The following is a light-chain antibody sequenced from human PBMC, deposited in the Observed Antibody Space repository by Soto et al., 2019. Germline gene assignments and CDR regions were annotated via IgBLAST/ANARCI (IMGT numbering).Light chain of an antibody. V-gene: IGKV1-5*01. J-gene: IGKJ1*01. Sequence: DIQMTQSPSTLSASLGDRVTITCRASQSISRWLAWYQQKPGKATKLLISDVSNLERGVPSRFSGSGSGTEFTLTISSLETDDVATYYCQQYSSYASFGQGTKV. CDR3: QQYSSYAS. CDR2: DVS. CDR1: QSISRW.